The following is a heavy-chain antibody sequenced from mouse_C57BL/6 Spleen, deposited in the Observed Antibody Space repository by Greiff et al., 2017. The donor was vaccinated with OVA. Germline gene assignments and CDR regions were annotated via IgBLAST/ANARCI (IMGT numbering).Heavy chain of an antibody. CDR1: GYTFTDYN. CDR2: INPNNGGT. V-gene: IGHV1-22*01. CDR3: AIYRNYPFDS. J-gene: IGHJ2*01. D-gene: IGHD2-5*01. Sequence: EVQLQQSGPELVKPGASVKMSCKASGYTFTDYNMHWVKQSHGKSLEWIGYINPNNGGTSYNQKFKGKATLTVNKSTSTAYMELRSLTSEDSAVYTGAIYRNYPFDSWAKAPLSQSPQ.